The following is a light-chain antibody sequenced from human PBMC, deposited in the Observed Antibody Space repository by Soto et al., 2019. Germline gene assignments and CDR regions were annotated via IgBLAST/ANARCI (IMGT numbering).Light chain of an antibody. J-gene: IGKJ4*01. CDR3: QQYAASPLT. V-gene: IGKV3-20*01. CDR1: QSVSSNY. CDR2: LAS. Sequence: EIVLTQSSGTLSLSPGERVTLSCRASQSVSSNYLDWYQQKSGQAPRLLIYLASTRATGIPVRFSGSGSGTDFSLIISRLEPEDSAVYYCQQYAASPLTFGGGTKLEIK.